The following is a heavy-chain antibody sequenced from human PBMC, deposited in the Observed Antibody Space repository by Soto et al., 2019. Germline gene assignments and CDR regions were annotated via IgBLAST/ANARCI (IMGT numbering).Heavy chain of an antibody. Sequence: GGSLRLSCAASGFTVSGSAVHWVRQASGKGLEWVGRIRSKTNSYATAYAASVKGRFTISRDDSKNTAYLQMNSLKTEDTAVYYCTIFFGALSSQSDFDTRRHATMVTV. CDR2: IRSKTNSYAT. V-gene: IGHV3-73*01. CDR1: GFTVSGSA. D-gene: IGHD3-16*02. J-gene: IGHJ3*02. CDR3: TIFFGALSSQSDFDT.